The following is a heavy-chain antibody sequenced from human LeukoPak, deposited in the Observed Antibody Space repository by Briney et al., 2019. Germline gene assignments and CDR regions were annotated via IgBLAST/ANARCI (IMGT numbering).Heavy chain of an antibody. V-gene: IGHV1-2*02. CDR3: ASSPGPPGPVTPFDY. Sequence: GASVKVSCKASGYTFTGYYMHWVRQAPGQGLEWMGWINPNSGGTNYAQKFQGRVTMTRDTSISTAYMELSRLRSDDTAVYYCASSPGPPGPVTPFDYWGQGTLVTVSS. J-gene: IGHJ4*02. D-gene: IGHD1-14*01. CDR2: INPNSGGT. CDR1: GYTFTGYY.